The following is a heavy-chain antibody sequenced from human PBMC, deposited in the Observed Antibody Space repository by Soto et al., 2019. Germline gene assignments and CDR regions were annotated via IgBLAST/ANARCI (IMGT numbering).Heavy chain of an antibody. D-gene: IGHD4-17*01. CDR1: GFTFSSHS. V-gene: IGHV3-21*01. CDR2: ITSSSSYI. CDR3: ARYAAEVTTFFDH. J-gene: IGHJ4*02. Sequence: PGGSLRLSCAASGFTFSSHSMNWVRQAPGKGLEWVSSITSSSSYINYADSVKGRFTISRDNAKKSLYLEMHSLRAEDTAVYYYARYAAEVTTFFDHWGQGTLVTVSS.